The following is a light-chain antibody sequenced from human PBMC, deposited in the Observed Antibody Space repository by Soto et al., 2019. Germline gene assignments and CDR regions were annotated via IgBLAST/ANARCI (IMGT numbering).Light chain of an antibody. CDR1: QGISSY. CDR2: AAS. V-gene: IGKV1-9*01. CDR3: QHRNSYPPT. Sequence: IQLTQSPSSLSASVGDRVTITCRASQGISSYLAWYQQKPGKAPKFLIYAASTLQRGVPSRFSGSGSGTDFTLTISSLQPEDFASYFCQHRNSYPPTSGQGTELEIK. J-gene: IGKJ2*01.